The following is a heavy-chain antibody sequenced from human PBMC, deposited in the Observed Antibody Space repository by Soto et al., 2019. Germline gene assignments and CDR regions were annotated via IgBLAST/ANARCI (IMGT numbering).Heavy chain of an antibody. D-gene: IGHD1-26*01. CDR3: ARLTGHSGSYLYY. V-gene: IGHV4-39*01. Sequence: QLQLQESGPGRVKHSETLYLTCTVSGGSISSSSYYWGWIRQPPGKGLEWIGSIYYSGSTYYNPSLKSRVTISVDTSKNQFSLKLSSVTAADTAVYYCARLTGHSGSYLYYWGQGTLVTVSS. CDR2: IYYSGST. J-gene: IGHJ4*02. CDR1: GGSISSSSYY.